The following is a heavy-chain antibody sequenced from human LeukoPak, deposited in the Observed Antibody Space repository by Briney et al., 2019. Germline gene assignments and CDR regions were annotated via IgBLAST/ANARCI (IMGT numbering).Heavy chain of an antibody. J-gene: IGHJ6*02. V-gene: IGHV3-23*01. D-gene: IGHD1-14*01. Sequence: GGSLRLSCTASGFIFDTHTLTWVRQAPGKGLEWVASISGSGDSTNYGDSVKGRFTISRDNFKRTVHLEMSSLRADDTAMYYCVRRAAVRGMDFWGLGTTVIVSS. CDR2: ISGSGDST. CDR1: GFIFDTHT. CDR3: VRRAAVRGMDF.